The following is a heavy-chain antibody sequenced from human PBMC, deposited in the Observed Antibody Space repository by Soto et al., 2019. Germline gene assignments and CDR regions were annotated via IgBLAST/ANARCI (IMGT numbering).Heavy chain of an antibody. Sequence: KTSETLSLTCTVSGGSTSSDNYWSWIHQPPGKGLEWIGHIYYSGNTDYNPSLKSRLAISIDTSKNQFSLKLSSVTAADTAVYFCAREGGESSDGLYYFDSWGQGSLVTVSS. CDR1: GGSTSSDNY. V-gene: IGHV4-30-4*01. J-gene: IGHJ4*02. D-gene: IGHD3-16*01. CDR3: AREGGESSDGLYYFDS. CDR2: IYYSGNT.